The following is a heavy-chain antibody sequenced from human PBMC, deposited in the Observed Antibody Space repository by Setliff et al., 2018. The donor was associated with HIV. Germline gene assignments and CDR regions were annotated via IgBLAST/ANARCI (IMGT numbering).Heavy chain of an antibody. CDR3: ARAISPQYYGSSGYYLA. Sequence: PSETLSLTCAVYGESLSGYYWSWIRQPPGKGLEWVGEITHRGSTNYNPSLQSRVTTSVDTSKNQFSLKLKSLTAADTAIYYCARAISPQYYGSSGYYLAWGQGTLVTVSS. D-gene: IGHD3-22*01. V-gene: IGHV4-34*01. CDR1: GESLSGYY. CDR2: ITHRGST. J-gene: IGHJ5*02.